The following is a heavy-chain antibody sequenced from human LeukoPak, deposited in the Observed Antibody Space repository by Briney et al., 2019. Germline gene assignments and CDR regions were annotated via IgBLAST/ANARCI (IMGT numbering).Heavy chain of an antibody. D-gene: IGHD6-13*01. CDR3: ARGPPYSSSPNWFDP. J-gene: IGHJ5*02. CDR1: GFTFSSYS. Sequence: GGSLRLSCAASGFTFSSYSMNWVRQAPGKGLEWVSSIGSSSSYIYYADSVKGRFTISRDNAKNSLYLQMNSLRAEDTAVYYCARGPPYSSSPNWFDPWGQGTLVTVSS. V-gene: IGHV3-21*01. CDR2: IGSSSSYI.